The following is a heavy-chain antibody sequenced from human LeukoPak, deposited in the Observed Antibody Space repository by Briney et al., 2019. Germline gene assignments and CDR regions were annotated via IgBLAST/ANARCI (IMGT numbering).Heavy chain of an antibody. D-gene: IGHD3-9*01. CDR1: GGSFSGYY. J-gene: IGHJ4*02. CDR2: INHSGST. V-gene: IGHV4-34*01. CDR3: ARGPGFAD. Sequence: PTETLSLTCAVYGGSFSGYYWSWIRQPPGKGLEWIGEINHSGSTNYNPSLKSRVTISVDTSKNQFSLKLSSVTAADTAVYYCARGPGFADWGQGTLVTGSS.